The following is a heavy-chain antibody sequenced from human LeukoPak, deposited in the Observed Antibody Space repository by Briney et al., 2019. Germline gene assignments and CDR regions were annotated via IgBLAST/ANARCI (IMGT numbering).Heavy chain of an antibody. CDR1: GFTFSSYG. CDR2: IRYDGSYK. D-gene: IGHD3-10*01. V-gene: IGHV3-30*02. CDR3: ARVTYGSGTYGAFDY. J-gene: IGHJ4*02. Sequence: GGSLRLSCAASGFTFSSYGMHWVRQAPGKGLEWVAFIRYDGSYKYYADSVKGRFAISRDTSKNTLYLQMNSLRAEDTAVYYCARVTYGSGTYGAFDYWGQGTLVTVSS.